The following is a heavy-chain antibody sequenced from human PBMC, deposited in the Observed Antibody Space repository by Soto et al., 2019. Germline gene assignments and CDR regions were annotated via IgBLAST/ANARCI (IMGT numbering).Heavy chain of an antibody. CDR1: GFTVSNTY. Sequence: GGSLRLSCAASGFTVSNTYMTWVRQPPGKRLECVSVIYTAGGTNYADSVKGRFIISRDNSKNTLYLQMNSLRAEDTAVYYCARALPVAKGGFDPWGQGTLVTVS. D-gene: IGHD2-2*01. CDR3: ARALPVAKGGFDP. CDR2: IYTAGGT. V-gene: IGHV3-53*01. J-gene: IGHJ5*02.